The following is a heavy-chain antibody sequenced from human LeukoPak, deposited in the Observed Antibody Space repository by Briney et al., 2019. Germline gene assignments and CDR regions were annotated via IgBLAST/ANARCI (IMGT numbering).Heavy chain of an antibody. D-gene: IGHD3-10*01. J-gene: IGHJ4*02. Sequence: PGGSLRLSCAASGFTFSNYDMSWVRQASGKGLEWVSAISNSAGYTYYADSVKGRFTTSRDNSKNTLYLQMNSLRAEDTAVYYCAKDSHPSGSSGYWGQGTLVTVSS. CDR3: AKDSHPSGSSGY. CDR2: ISNSAGYT. CDR1: GFTFSNYD. V-gene: IGHV3-23*01.